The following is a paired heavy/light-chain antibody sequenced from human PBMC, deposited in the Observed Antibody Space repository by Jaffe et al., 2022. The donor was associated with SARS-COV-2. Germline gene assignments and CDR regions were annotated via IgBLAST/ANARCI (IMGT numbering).Heavy chain of an antibody. CDR2: VRRTVYGATT. CDR3: TRQYDCSTTRCFYSFDP. Sequence: EVQVVESGGGLVQPGRSLRLSCTASGFTFADFAMSWFRQPPGKGLEWVGFVRRTVYGATTEFAASVKGRFSISRDDSKSIAYLQMSSLKTEDTAVYYCTRQYDCSTTRCFYSFDPWGQGTQVIVSS. D-gene: IGHD2-2*01. CDR1: GFTFADFA. V-gene: IGHV3-49*03. J-gene: IGHJ5*02.
Light chain of an antibody. CDR2: EVT. J-gene: IGLJ3*02. Sequence: QSALTQPPSVSGSPGQSVTISCTGTNSDIGSYNRVSWYQQPPGTAPKLIVYEVTNRPSGVPDRFSGSKSGNTASLTISGLQAEDEADYYCSSYTGSTTSWVFGGGTKLTVL. CDR1: NSDIGSYNR. CDR3: SSYTGSTTSWV. V-gene: IGLV2-18*02.